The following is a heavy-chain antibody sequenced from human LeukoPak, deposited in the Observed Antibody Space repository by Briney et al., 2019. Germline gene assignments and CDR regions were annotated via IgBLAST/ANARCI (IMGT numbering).Heavy chain of an antibody. CDR1: GDSISSDGYY. CDR2: IYYSGIT. J-gene: IGHJ4*02. Sequence: PSETLSLTCSVSGDSISSDGYYWTWIRQPPGKGLEWIGYIYYSGITYYNPSLKSRLTISIDTSINQFSLKLRSVTAADTAVYYCARSPRTTLRFDDWGQGALVTVSS. D-gene: IGHD1-1*01. CDR3: ARSPRTTLRFDD. V-gene: IGHV4-30-4*08.